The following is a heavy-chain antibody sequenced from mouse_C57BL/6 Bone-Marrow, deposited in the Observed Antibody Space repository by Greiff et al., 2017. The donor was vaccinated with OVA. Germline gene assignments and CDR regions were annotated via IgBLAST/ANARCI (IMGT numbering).Heavy chain of an antibody. CDR3: ARRDDGYYWYFDG. J-gene: IGHJ1*03. D-gene: IGHD2-3*01. CDR1: GYTFTSYW. Sequence: QVQLQQPGAELVKPGASVKLSCKASGYTFTSYWMHWVKQRPGQGLEWIGMIHPNSGSTNYNEKFKSKATLTVDKSSSTAYMQLSSLTSEDSAVYDCARRDDGYYWYFDGWGTGTTVTVSS. V-gene: IGHV1-64*01. CDR2: IHPNSGST.